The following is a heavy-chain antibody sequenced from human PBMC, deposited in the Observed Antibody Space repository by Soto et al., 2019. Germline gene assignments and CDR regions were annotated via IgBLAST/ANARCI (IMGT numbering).Heavy chain of an antibody. CDR1: GFTFSGSA. CDR3: TRTEERWLQFHYGMDV. V-gene: IGHV3-73*01. CDR2: IRSKANSYAT. Sequence: GGSLRLSCAASGFTFSGSAMHWVRQASGKGLEWVGRIRSKANSYATAYAASVKGRFTISRDDSKNTAYLQMNSLKTEDTAVYYCTRTEERWLQFHYGMDVWGQGTTVTV. J-gene: IGHJ6*02. D-gene: IGHD5-12*01.